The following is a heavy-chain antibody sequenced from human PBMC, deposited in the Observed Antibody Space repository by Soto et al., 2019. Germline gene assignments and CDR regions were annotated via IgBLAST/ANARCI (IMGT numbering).Heavy chain of an antibody. V-gene: IGHV1-18*01. J-gene: IGHJ4*02. Sequence: QVHLVQSGAEVKKPGASVKVTFKAYGYTFTSSGISWVRLAPGQGLEWMGWIRVYNGNTKYAQKVQGRVTMTTDTSTRTAYMELRSLRSDDTAVYYGAIDPEIFDYWGQGNLVTVSS. CDR1: GYTFTSSG. CDR3: AIDPEIFDY. CDR2: IRVYNGNT.